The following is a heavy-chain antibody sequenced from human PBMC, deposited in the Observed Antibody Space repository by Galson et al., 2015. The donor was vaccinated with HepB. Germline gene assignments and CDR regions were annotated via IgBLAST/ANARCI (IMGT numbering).Heavy chain of an antibody. CDR3: ARERNLEWLLYWGHDAFDI. J-gene: IGHJ3*02. D-gene: IGHD3-3*01. CDR2: INPNSGGT. V-gene: IGHV1-2*02. CDR1: GYTFSSYS. Sequence: SVKVSCKASGYTFSSYSITWVRQAPGQGLEWMGWINPNSGGTNYAQKFQGRVTMTRDTSISTAYMELSRLRSDDTAVYYCARERNLEWLLYWGHDAFDIWGQGTMVTVSS.